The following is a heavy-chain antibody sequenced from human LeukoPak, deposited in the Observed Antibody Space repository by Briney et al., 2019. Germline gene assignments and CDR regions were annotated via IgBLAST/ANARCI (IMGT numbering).Heavy chain of an antibody. J-gene: IGHJ4*02. V-gene: IGHV4-4*07. D-gene: IGHD2-8*01. Sequence: SETLSLTCTVSGGSISSYYWSWIRQPAGKGLEWIGRIYTSGSTNYNPSLKSRVTMSVDTSKNQFSLKLSSVTAADTAVCYCARDSNGYCTNGVCYRAIDYWGQGTLVTVSS. CDR2: IYTSGST. CDR1: GGSISSYY. CDR3: ARDSNGYCTNGVCYRAIDY.